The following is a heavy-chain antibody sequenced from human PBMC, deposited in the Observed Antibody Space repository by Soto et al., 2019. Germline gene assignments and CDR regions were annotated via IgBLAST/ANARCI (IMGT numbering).Heavy chain of an antibody. V-gene: IGHV3-21*01. CDR2: ISSSSSYI. Sequence: GGSLRLSCAASGFTFSSYSMNWVRQAPGKGLEWVSSISSSSSYIYYADSVKGRFTISRDNAKNSLYLQMNSLRAEETAVYYCASRSLDIVVVPAAHDYYYYGMDVWGQGTTVTVSS. CDR1: GFTFSSYS. CDR3: ASRSLDIVVVPAAHDYYYYGMDV. J-gene: IGHJ6*02. D-gene: IGHD2-2*03.